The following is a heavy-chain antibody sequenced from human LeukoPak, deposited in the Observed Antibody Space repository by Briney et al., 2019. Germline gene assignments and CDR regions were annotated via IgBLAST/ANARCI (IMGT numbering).Heavy chain of an antibody. Sequence: RTGGSLRLSCAASGFTFSKSGMTWVRQAPGKGLEWVSAISGSGGRTYYADSVRGRFTISRDNSKNTLYLQMNSLRAEDTARYYCAKDKGRVLIATLKDAFDIWGQGTMVTVSS. CDR3: AKDKGRVLIATLKDAFDI. CDR2: ISGSGGRT. V-gene: IGHV3-23*01. J-gene: IGHJ3*02. CDR1: GFTFSKSG. D-gene: IGHD6-6*01.